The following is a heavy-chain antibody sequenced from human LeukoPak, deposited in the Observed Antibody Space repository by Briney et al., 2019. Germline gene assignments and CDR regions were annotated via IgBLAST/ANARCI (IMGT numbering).Heavy chain of an antibody. CDR3: ARRANGDYGRWYYDL. Sequence: GGSLRLSCAASGFTFSGHAMHWVHQAPGKGLEWVALISYDGNNEYYADSVRGRFTISRDNSNNRLYLQINSLRAEDTAVYYCARRANGDYGRWYYDLWGRGTLVSVSS. V-gene: IGHV3-30*14. CDR1: GFTFSGHA. CDR2: ISYDGNNE. D-gene: IGHD4-17*01. J-gene: IGHJ2*01.